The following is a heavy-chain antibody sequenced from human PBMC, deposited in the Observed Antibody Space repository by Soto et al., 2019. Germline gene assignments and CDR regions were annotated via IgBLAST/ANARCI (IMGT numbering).Heavy chain of an antibody. CDR1: GGSISSYY. D-gene: IGHD2-15*01. CDR2: IYYIGST. Sequence: QVQLQESGPGLVKPSETLSLTCTVSGGSISSYYWSWIRQPPGKGLEWIGYIYYIGSTNYNPSLKSRDTISVDTSKNQSSLKLSSVTAADTAVYYCARLSCSGGSCYSGYFDYWGQGTLVTVSS. V-gene: IGHV4-59*08. J-gene: IGHJ4*02. CDR3: ARLSCSGGSCYSGYFDY.